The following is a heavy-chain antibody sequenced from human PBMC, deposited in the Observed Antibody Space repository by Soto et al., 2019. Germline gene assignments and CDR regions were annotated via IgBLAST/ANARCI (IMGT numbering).Heavy chain of an antibody. D-gene: IGHD1-1*01. V-gene: IGHV3-23*01. J-gene: IGHJ4*02. CDR2: IVGSGSRT. Sequence: GGSLRLSCAVSGFTFSSYAMSWVRQAPGKGLEWVSGIVGSGSRTYYADSVKGRFTISRDNSNNTLYLQMNSLRAEDTAVYYCAKDQRDSWNDVLYYWGQGTLVTVSS. CDR3: AKDQRDSWNDVLYY. CDR1: GFTFSSYA.